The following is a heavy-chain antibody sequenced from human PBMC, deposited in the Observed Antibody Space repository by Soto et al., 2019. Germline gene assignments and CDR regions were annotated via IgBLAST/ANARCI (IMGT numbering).Heavy chain of an antibody. J-gene: IGHJ6*02. D-gene: IGHD4-17*01. CDR2: LHSGGRRI. CDR1: GFPFSTFP. CDR3: ATDGSTVTTNYHYAIDV. Sequence: PGGALRLSCSASGFPFSTFPMNWVRHAPGQGLEWVSYLHSGGRRIDYADSVKGRFTISRDNGKSSLYMQMNSLRAEETAVYYCATDGSTVTTNYHYAIDVWGQGTTVTDSS. V-gene: IGHV3-48*03.